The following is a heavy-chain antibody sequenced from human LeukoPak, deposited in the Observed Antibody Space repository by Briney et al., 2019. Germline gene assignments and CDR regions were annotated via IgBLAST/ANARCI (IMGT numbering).Heavy chain of an antibody. V-gene: IGHV3-48*01. CDR1: GFTFSSYS. J-gene: IGHJ4*02. Sequence: EGSLRLSCAASGFTFSSYSMNWVRQAPGKGLEWVSYISSSSSTIYYADSVKGRFTISRDNAKNSLYLQMNSLRAEDTAVYYCARDKSGLRGYDKYYFDCWGQGTLVTVSS. CDR3: ARDKSGLRGYDKYYFDC. D-gene: IGHD5-12*01. CDR2: ISSSSSTI.